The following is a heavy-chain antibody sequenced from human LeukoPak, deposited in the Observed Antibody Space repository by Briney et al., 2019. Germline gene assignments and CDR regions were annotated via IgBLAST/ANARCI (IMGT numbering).Heavy chain of an antibody. CDR2: ISSNGGST. Sequence: GGSLRLSCSASGFTFSSYAMHWVRQAPGEGLEYVSAISSNGGSTYYADSVKGRFTISRDNSKHTLYLQMSSLRAEDTAVYYCVNGSPYEYGGNAHDYWGQGTLVTVSS. D-gene: IGHD4-23*01. J-gene: IGHJ4*02. V-gene: IGHV3-64D*06. CDR3: VNGSPYEYGGNAHDY. CDR1: GFTFSSYA.